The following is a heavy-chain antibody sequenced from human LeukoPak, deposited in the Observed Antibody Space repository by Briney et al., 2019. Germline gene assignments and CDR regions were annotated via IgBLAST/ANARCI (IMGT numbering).Heavy chain of an antibody. CDR3: ATYRQVLLPFES. D-gene: IGHD2-8*02. Sequence: ASVKVSCKASGGTFSSYVISWVRQAPGQGLEWMGGIIPIFGTANYAQKFQGRVTITADKSTSTAYMELSSLRAEDTAIYYCATYRQVLLPFESWGQGTLVTVSS. CDR2: IIPIFGTA. J-gene: IGHJ4*02. V-gene: IGHV1-69*06. CDR1: GGTFSSYV.